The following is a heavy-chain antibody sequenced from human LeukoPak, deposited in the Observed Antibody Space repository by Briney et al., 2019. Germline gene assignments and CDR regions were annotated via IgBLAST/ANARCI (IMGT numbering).Heavy chain of an antibody. CDR3: ARLQPVYYFDY. CDR1: GGSISSSSYY. V-gene: IGHV4-39*01. J-gene: IGHJ4*02. Sequence: SETLSLTCTVSGGSISSSSYYWGWIRQPPGKGLEWIGSNYYSGSTYYNPSLKSRVTISVDTSKNQFSLKLSSVTAADTAVYYCARLQPVYYFDYWGQGTLVTVSS. CDR2: NYYSGST.